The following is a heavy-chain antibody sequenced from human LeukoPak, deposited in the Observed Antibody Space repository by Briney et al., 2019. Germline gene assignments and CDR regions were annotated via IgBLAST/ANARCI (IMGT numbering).Heavy chain of an antibody. D-gene: IGHD3-9*01. Sequence: SETLSLTCAVYGGSFSGYYWSWIRQPPGKGLEWIGEINHSGSTNYNPSLKSRVTILVDTSKNQFSLKLSSVTAADTAVYYCARRSIFRGWFDPWGQGTLVTVSS. CDR1: GGSFSGYY. CDR3: ARRSIFRGWFDP. V-gene: IGHV4-34*01. CDR2: INHSGST. J-gene: IGHJ5*02.